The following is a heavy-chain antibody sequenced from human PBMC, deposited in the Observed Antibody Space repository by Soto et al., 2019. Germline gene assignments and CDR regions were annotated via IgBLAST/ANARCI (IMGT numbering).Heavy chain of an antibody. CDR2: ISYDGSNK. Sequence: GGSLRLSCAASGFTFSSYGMHWVRQAPGKGLEWVAVISYDGSNKYYADSVKGRFTISRDNSKNTLYLQMNSLRAEDTAVYYCAKEFYYYGSGSPGGSYYYYYGMDVWGQGTTVTVSS. CDR1: GFTFSSYG. CDR3: AKEFYYYGSGSPGGSYYYYYGMDV. D-gene: IGHD3-10*01. V-gene: IGHV3-30*18. J-gene: IGHJ6*02.